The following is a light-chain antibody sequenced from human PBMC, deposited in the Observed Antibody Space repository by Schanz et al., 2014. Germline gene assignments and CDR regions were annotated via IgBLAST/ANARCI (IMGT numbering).Light chain of an antibody. J-gene: IGLJ3*02. CDR2: EVS. Sequence: QSALTQPPSASGSPGQSVTISCTGTSSDVGGSNSVSWYQQLPGKAPKLVISEVSKRPSGVPDRFSGSKSGNTASLTVSGLQAEDEADYYCCSYAGSTNLRFGGGTKLTVL. CDR1: SSDVGGSNS. CDR3: CSYAGSTNLR. V-gene: IGLV2-8*01.